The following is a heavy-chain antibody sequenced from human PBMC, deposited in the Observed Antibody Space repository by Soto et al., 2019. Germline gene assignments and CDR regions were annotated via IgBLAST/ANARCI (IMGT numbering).Heavy chain of an antibody. Sequence: QVQLVQSGAEVKRPGDSVKVSCQASGYTFGHFYITWVRQAPGQGLEWMGWISPHNRNTNYAEKFRGRVTMTTDTSTTTAYMELRSLRSDDTAVYYCARDEGGYDILTGYYKAHHFDPWGQGALVTVSS. V-gene: IGHV1-18*01. D-gene: IGHD3-9*01. J-gene: IGHJ5*02. CDR1: GYTFGHFY. CDR2: ISPHNRNT. CDR3: ARDEGGYDILTGYYKAHHFDP.